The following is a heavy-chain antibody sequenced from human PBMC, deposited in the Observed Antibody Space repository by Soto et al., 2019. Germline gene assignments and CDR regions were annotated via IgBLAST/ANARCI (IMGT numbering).Heavy chain of an antibody. CDR1: GYTFTRYA. V-gene: IGHV1-18*01. CDR3: AARSGTDPYYYDY. Sequence: QVELVQSGAEVKKPGASVKVSCKASGYTFTRYAIGWMRQAPGQGLEWMGWISTYNGNTNYAQKLQGRVTMTTDTSTSTAYMELRSLRSDDTAVYYCAARSGTDPYYYDYWGQGTLVTVSS. CDR2: ISTYNGNT. D-gene: IGHD3-10*01. J-gene: IGHJ4*02.